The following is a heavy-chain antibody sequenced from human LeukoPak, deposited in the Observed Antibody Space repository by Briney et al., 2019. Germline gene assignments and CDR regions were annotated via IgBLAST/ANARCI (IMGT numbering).Heavy chain of an antibody. V-gene: IGHV3-30*03. CDR3: ARQEARNYYYEGLDY. CDR2: ISYNGRRK. Sequence: GGSLRLSCAASGFTFSSYWMSWVRQAPGKGLEWVALISYNGRRKEYADSVKGRFTIDRDNSKNTVYLQMNSLRPDDTAIYFCARQEARNYYYEGLDYWGQGNLVTVSS. CDR1: GFTFSSYW. D-gene: IGHD3-22*01. J-gene: IGHJ4*02.